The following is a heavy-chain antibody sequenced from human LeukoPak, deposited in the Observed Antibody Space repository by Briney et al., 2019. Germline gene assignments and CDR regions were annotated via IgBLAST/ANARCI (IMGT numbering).Heavy chain of an antibody. V-gene: IGHV1-2*04. CDR3: ARGGPIMITFGGVVVIDHDVAFDI. CDR2: INPNSGGT. D-gene: IGHD3-16*02. CDR1: GYTFTGYY. J-gene: IGHJ3*02. Sequence: ASVKVSCKASGYTFTGYYMHWVRQAPGQGLEWMGWINPNSGGTNYAQKFQGWVTMTRDTSIRTAYMELSRLRSDDTAVYYCARGGPIMITFGGVVVIDHDVAFDIWGQGTMVTVSS.